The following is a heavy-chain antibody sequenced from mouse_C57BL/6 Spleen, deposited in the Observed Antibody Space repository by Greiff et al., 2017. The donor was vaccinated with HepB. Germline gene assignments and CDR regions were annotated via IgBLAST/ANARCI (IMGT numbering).Heavy chain of an antibody. CDR3: AREVPYAMDY. CDR1: GYTFTSYW. J-gene: IGHJ4*01. Sequence: VQLQQSGAELVKPGASVKLSCKASGYTFTSYWMHWVKQRPGQGLEWIGMIHPNSGSTNYNEKLKSKATLTVDKSDSTAYMKLSSLTSEDSAVDYCAREVPYAMDYWGQGTSVTVSS. CDR2: IHPNSGST. V-gene: IGHV1-64*01.